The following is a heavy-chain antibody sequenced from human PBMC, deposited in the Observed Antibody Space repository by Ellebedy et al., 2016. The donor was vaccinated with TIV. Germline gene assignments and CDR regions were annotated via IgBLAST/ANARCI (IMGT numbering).Heavy chain of an antibody. CDR2: IYYSGST. CDR3: ASGYSGYDGTSYYYGMDV. D-gene: IGHD5-12*01. CDR1: GGSISSSNYY. J-gene: IGHJ6*02. V-gene: IGHV4-39*07. Sequence: SETLSLTCTVSGGSISSSNYYWGWIRQPPGKGLEWIGSIYYSGSTYYNPSLKSRVTISVDTSKNQFSLKLSSVTAADTAVYYCASGYSGYDGTSYYYGMDVWGQGTTVTVSS.